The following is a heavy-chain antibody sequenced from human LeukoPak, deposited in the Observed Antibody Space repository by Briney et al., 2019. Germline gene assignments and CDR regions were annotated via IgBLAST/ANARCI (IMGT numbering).Heavy chain of an antibody. D-gene: IGHD5-18*01. CDR1: GGSFSGYY. Sequence: PSETLSLTCAVYGGSFSGYYWSWIRQPPGKGLEWIGEINHSGSTNYNPSLKSRVTISVDTSKYQFSLKLSSVTAADTAVYYCARGRYSYQTWGQGTLVTVSS. J-gene: IGHJ4*02. CDR3: ARGRYSYQT. V-gene: IGHV4-34*01. CDR2: INHSGST.